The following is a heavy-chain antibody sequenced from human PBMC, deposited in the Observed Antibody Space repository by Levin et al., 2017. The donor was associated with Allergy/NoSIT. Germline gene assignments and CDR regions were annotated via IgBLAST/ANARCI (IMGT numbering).Heavy chain of an antibody. CDR2: ISYDGSDK. D-gene: IGHD1-14*01. CDR3: AKEGPGRDFDY. Sequence: GGSLRLSCAASGFTFSSYAMHWVRQAPGKGLEWVAFISYDGSDKYYAESVKGRFTISRDDSKNPLYLQMYSLRAEDTAAYYCAKEGPGRDFDYWGQGTLVAVSS. V-gene: IGHV3-30*18. CDR1: GFTFSSYA. J-gene: IGHJ4*02.